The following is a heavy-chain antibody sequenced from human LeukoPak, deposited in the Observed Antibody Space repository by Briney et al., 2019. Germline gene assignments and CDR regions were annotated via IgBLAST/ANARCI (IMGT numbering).Heavy chain of an antibody. CDR1: GFTFSSYG. D-gene: IGHD4-17*01. CDR3: AKTGNYGDFDY. J-gene: IGHJ4*02. V-gene: IGHV3-33*06. CDR2: IWYDGSNK. Sequence: PGGSLRLSCAASGFTFSSYGMHWVRQAPGKGLEWVAVIWYDGSNKYYADSVKGRFTISRDNSKNTLYLQMNSLRAEDTAVYYCAKTGNYGDFDYWGQGTLVTVSS.